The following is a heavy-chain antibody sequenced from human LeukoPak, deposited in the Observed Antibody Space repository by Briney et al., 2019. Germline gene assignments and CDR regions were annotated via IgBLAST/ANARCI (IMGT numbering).Heavy chain of an antibody. Sequence: GASVKVSRKASGYTFTSYYIHWVRQAPGQGLEWMGLINPSGGSTNYAQKFQGRVTMTRDTSTSTVYMELSSLRSDDTAVYYCARVLNGYNIRDYFDYWGQGTLVTVSS. CDR2: INPSGGST. CDR1: GYTFTSYY. V-gene: IGHV1-46*01. J-gene: IGHJ4*02. CDR3: ARVLNGYNIRDYFDY. D-gene: IGHD5-24*01.